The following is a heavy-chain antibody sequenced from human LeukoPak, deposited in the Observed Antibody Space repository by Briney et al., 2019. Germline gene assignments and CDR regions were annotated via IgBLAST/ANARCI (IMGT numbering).Heavy chain of an antibody. CDR1: GFTFSNYC. CDR2: IKRDGAST. CDR3: ARAGKCYYDMDV. J-gene: IGHJ6*03. V-gene: IGHV3-74*01. Sequence: GGSLRLSCTASGFTFSNYCMDWVRQAPGQGLVWVARIKRDGASTNYADSVKGRFTISRDNAKNTVYLQMNSLRDEDTAVYFCARAGKCYYDMDVWGKGTTVTVSS. D-gene: IGHD1-26*01.